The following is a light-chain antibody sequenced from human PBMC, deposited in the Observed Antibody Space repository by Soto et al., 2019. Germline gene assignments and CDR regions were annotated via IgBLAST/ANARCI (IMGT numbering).Light chain of an antibody. CDR3: QQYGRSPPRT. CDR1: QCFXTY. CDR2: GQS. J-gene: IGKJ1*01. Sequence: GLTQSPATLSLSPGESATLSCRASQCFXTYFAWYQQKPGQAPRLLIXGQSSRATGIPERFIGSGSGKDFTLTISRLEPEYFAVYYCQQYGRSPPRTFGQGTKVDIK. V-gene: IGKV3-20*01.